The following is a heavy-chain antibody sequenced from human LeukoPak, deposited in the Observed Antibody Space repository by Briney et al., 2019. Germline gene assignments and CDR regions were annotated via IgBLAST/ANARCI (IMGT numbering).Heavy chain of an antibody. CDR3: AKDIYGWLADSYFDS. CDR1: GFTFSKFT. CDR2: ISASGGST. D-gene: IGHD5-24*01. Sequence: PGGSLRLSCAASGFTFSKFTMSWVRQAPGKGLEWVSGISASGGSTYYADSVKGRFTISRDNSRHTLYLQMNSLRAEDTAVYYCAKDIYGWLADSYFDSWGQGILVTVSS. V-gene: IGHV3-23*01. J-gene: IGHJ4*02.